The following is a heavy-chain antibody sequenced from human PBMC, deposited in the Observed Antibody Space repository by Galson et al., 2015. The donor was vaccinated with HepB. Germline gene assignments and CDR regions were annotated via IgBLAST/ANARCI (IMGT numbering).Heavy chain of an antibody. Sequence: SVKVSCKASGYTFTGYYMNWVRQAPGQGLEWMGRINPNSGGTNYAQKFQGRVTMTRDTSISTAYMELSRLRSDDTAVYYCARDQRVQGRGYFDYWGQGTLVTVSS. CDR3: ARDQRVQGRGYFDY. V-gene: IGHV1-2*06. CDR2: INPNSGGT. CDR1: GYTFTGYY. D-gene: IGHD3-10*01. J-gene: IGHJ4*02.